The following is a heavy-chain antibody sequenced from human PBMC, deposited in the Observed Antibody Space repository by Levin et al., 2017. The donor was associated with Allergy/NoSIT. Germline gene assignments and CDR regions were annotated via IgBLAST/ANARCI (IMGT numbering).Heavy chain of an antibody. CDR1: GFSLTTSGVG. Sequence: KKSGPTLVKPTQTLTLTCTFSGFSLTTSGVGVGWIRQPPGKAPEWLALIYWDDDKGYSPSLKSRLAITKDTSKNQVVLTMTNMDPVDTGTYYCAHATHQYSAYNSVGWTIAYYFDSWGQGTLVTVST. V-gene: IGHV2-5*02. CDR3: AHATHQYSAYNSVGWTIAYYFDS. CDR2: IYWDDDK. J-gene: IGHJ4*02. D-gene: IGHD5-12*01.